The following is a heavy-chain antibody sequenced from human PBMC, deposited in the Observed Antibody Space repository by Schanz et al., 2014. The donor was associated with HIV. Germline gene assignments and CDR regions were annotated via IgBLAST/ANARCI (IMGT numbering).Heavy chain of an antibody. Sequence: VQLVESGGGLVQPGGSLKLSCAASGFTFSSSWMHWVRQAPGKGLVWVAVIWYDGSIKYYADSVKGRFTISRDNSKNTLYLQMNSLTAEDTAVYYCASDGSGSYLTLSLLYYGMDVWGQGTTVTVSS. CDR3: ASDGSGSYLTLSLLYYGMDV. J-gene: IGHJ6*02. D-gene: IGHD3-10*01. CDR1: GFTFSSSW. CDR2: IWYDGSIK. V-gene: IGHV3-33*08.